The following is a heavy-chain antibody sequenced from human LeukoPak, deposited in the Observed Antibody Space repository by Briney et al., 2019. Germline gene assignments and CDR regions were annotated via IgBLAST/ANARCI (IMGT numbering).Heavy chain of an antibody. CDR3: ATVLDGYSHGLN. V-gene: IGHV1-8*01. CDR2: MNPNSGNT. Sequence: ASVKVSCKASGYTFTSYDINWVRQATGQGLEWMGWMNPNSGNTGYAQKFQGRVTMTEDTSTDTAYMELSSLRSEDTAVYYCATVLDGYSHGLNWGQGTLVTVSS. J-gene: IGHJ4*02. D-gene: IGHD5-18*01. CDR1: GYTFTSYD.